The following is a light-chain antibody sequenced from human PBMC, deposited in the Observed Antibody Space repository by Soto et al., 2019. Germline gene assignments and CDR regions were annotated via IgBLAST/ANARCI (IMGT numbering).Light chain of an antibody. Sequence: QSVLAQPASVSGSPGQSITISCTGNSDFVGSFSLVSWYQQHPGKAPRLMIFDVSERPSGVPDRFSGSKSGNTASLTISGLQAEDEADYYCCLYAVTFYVFGTGTKVTVL. CDR1: SDFVGSFSL. J-gene: IGLJ1*01. CDR3: CLYAVTFYV. CDR2: DVS. V-gene: IGLV2-23*02.